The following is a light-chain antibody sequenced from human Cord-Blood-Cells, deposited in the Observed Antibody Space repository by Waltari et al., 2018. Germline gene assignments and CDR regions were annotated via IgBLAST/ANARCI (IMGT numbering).Light chain of an antibody. CDR2: GAS. J-gene: IGKJ1*01. V-gene: IGKV3-20*01. CDR3: QQYGSSRWT. Sequence: EIVLTQSPGNLSLSPGERATPTCRASQSVSSSYLAWYQQKPGQAPRLLIYGASSRATGIPDRFSGSGSGTDFTLTISRLEPEDFAVYYCQQYGSSRWTFGQGTKVEIK. CDR1: QSVSSSY.